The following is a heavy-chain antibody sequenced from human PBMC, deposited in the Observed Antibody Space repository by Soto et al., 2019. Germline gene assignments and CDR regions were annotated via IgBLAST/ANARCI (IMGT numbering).Heavy chain of an antibody. CDR3: ARGSPTYYYGSGSRSYYYYGMDV. CDR2: INPNSGGT. V-gene: IGHV1-2*02. J-gene: IGHJ6*02. Sequence: ASVKVSCKASGYTFTGYYMHWVRQAPGQGLEWMGWINPNSGGTNYAQKFQGRVTMTRDTSISTAYMELSRLRSDDTAVYYCARGSPTYYYGSGSRSYYYYGMDVWGQGTTVTVSS. CDR1: GYTFTGYY. D-gene: IGHD3-10*01.